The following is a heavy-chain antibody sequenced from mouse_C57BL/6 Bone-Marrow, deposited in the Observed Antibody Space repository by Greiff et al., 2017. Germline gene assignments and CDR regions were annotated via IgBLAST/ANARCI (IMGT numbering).Heavy chain of an antibody. CDR3: TTPKIYYDYDGGAWFAY. CDR1: GFNIKDDY. D-gene: IGHD2-4*01. CDR2: IDPENGDT. J-gene: IGHJ3*01. Sequence: DVKLVESGAELVRPGASVKLSCTASGFNIKDDYMHWVKQRPEQGLEWIGWIDPENGDTEYASKFQGKATITADTSSNTAYLQLSSLTSEDTAVYYCTTPKIYYDYDGGAWFAYWGQGTLVTVSA. V-gene: IGHV14-4*01.